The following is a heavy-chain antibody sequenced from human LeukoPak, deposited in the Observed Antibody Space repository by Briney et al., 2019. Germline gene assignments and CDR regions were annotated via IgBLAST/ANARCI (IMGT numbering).Heavy chain of an antibody. CDR3: ARGGRSHYYDSSGYYNRAYYFDY. J-gene: IGHJ4*02. Sequence: SETLSLTCTVSGGSISSGSYYWTWIRQPPGKGLEWIGYIFHSGSTYHNPSLKSRVTISVDRSKNQFSLKLSSVTAADTAVYYCARGGRSHYYDSSGYYNRAYYFDYWGQGTLVTVSS. V-gene: IGHV4-30-2*01. CDR2: IFHSGST. D-gene: IGHD3-22*01. CDR1: GGSISSGSYY.